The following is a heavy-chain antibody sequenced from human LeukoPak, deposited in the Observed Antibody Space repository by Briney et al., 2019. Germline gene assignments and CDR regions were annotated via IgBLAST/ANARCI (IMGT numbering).Heavy chain of an antibody. Sequence: PGGSLRLSCAASGFTFSSYGMHWVRQAPGKGLEYVSAISSNGGSTYYADSVKGRFTISRDNSKNTLYLQMSSLRAEDTAVFYCVRTSSGYSPIWGQGTMVTVSS. CDR3: VRTSSGYSPI. V-gene: IGHV3-64D*06. J-gene: IGHJ3*02. CDR1: GFTFSSYG. D-gene: IGHD3-22*01. CDR2: ISSNGGST.